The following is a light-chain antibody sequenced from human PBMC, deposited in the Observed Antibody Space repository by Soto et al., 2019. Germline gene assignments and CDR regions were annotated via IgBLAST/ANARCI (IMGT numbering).Light chain of an antibody. CDR2: KVS. Sequence: DIQMTQSPSTLSGSVGDRVTITSRASQTISSWLAWYQQKPGKAPKLLIYKVSTLKSGGPSRFSGSGSGTQFTVTIGSLWPDDFATYYCQHYKSYSEAFGQGTKVELK. J-gene: IGKJ1*01. CDR1: QTISSW. V-gene: IGKV1-5*03. CDR3: QHYKSYSEA.